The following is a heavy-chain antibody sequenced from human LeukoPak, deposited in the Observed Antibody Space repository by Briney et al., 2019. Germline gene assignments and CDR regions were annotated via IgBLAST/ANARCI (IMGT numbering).Heavy chain of an antibody. J-gene: IGHJ6*02. CDR1: GGTFSSYA. CDR2: IIPIFGTA. Sequence: GASVKVSCKASGGTFSSYAISWVRQAPGQGLEWMGGIIPIFGTANYAQKFQGRVTIIADESTSTAYMELSSLRSEDTAVYYCARRSYGINYYYYYGMDVWGQGTTVTVSS. CDR3: ARRSYGINYYYYYGMDV. D-gene: IGHD5-18*01. V-gene: IGHV1-69*13.